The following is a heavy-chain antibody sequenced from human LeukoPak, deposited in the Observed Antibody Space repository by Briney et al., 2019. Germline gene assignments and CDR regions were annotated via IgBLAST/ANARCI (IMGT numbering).Heavy chain of an antibody. Sequence: GGSLRLSCAASGFTFSGHAMGWVRQAPGKGLEWVSAMSGNGGSIGYADSVKGRFTISRDNSKNTLYLQMDSLRAEDTAVYYCAKDYDFWSGYYPDWGQGTLVTVSS. D-gene: IGHD3-3*01. CDR3: AKDYDFWSGYYPD. J-gene: IGHJ4*02. V-gene: IGHV3-23*01. CDR2: MSGNGGSI. CDR1: GFTFSGHA.